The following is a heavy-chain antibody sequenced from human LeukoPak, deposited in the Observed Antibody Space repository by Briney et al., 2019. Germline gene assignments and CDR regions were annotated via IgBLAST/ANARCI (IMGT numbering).Heavy chain of an antibody. J-gene: IGHJ4*02. Sequence: WGSLRLSCAASGFTFSSYSMSWVRQAPGEGLEWGSGTSDRGDYTYYADSVKGRFTISRDTSKNTLYLQMNGLRAEDTALYFCAKKAQYDGHYPLDYWGQGTLVTVSA. V-gene: IGHV3-23*01. CDR2: TSDRGDYT. CDR1: GFTFSSYS. D-gene: IGHD4/OR15-4a*01. CDR3: AKKAQYDGHYPLDY.